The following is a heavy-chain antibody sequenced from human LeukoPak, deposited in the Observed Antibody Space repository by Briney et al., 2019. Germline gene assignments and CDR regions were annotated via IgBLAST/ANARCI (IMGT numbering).Heavy chain of an antibody. V-gene: IGHV1-18*04. CDR3: ARKARYSSGSHFDY. J-gene: IGHJ4*02. CDR2: ISAYNGNT. CDR1: GYTFTGYC. D-gene: IGHD6-19*01. Sequence: ASVKVSCKASGYTFTGYCMHWVRQAPGQGLEWMGWISAYNGNTNYAQKLQGRVTMTTDTSTSTAYMELRSLRSDDTAVYYCARKARYSSGSHFDYWGQGTLVTVSS.